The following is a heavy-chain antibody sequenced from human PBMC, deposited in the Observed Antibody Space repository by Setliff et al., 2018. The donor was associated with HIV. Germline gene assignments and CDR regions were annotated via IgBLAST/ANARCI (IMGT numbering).Heavy chain of an antibody. J-gene: IGHJ4*02. CDR2: IIPIFGTT. Sequence: SVKVSCKASGGTFSSYSITWVRQAPGQGLEWVGGIIPIFGTTNYAQNFQGRVTISADESTSTAYMELSSLRSEDTAVYYCARVWDYYDSSGYYYVFDYWGQGALVTVSS. D-gene: IGHD3-22*01. CDR1: GGTFSSYS. CDR3: ARVWDYYDSSGYYYVFDY. V-gene: IGHV1-69*13.